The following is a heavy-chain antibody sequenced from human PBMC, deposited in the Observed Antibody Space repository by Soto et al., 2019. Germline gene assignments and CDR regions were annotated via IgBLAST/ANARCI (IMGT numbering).Heavy chain of an antibody. D-gene: IGHD2-8*02. J-gene: IGHJ4*02. Sequence: EVQLVESGGGLVQPGGSLKLSCAASGFTFSSYWMSWVRQAPGKGLEWVANIKQDGSERYYVESVKGRFTIARDNAKDSLYLQMNSLRAEDTAVYYCVSGGGTGVWGQGTLVTVSS. CDR3: VSGGGTGV. CDR1: GFTFSSYW. V-gene: IGHV3-7*01. CDR2: IKQDGSER.